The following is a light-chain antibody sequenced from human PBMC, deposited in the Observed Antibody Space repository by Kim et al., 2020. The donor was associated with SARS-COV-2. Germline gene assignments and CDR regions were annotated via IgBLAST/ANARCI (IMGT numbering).Light chain of an antibody. J-gene: IGKJ4*01. Sequence: ASGGDRVTITCRASQSISNWLAWYQQKPGKAPKLLIYDASSLGSGVPSRISGSGSGTEFTLAISSLQSDDFATYYCQQYNSYPLTFGGGTKVDIK. CDR2: DAS. V-gene: IGKV1-5*01. CDR3: QQYNSYPLT. CDR1: QSISNW.